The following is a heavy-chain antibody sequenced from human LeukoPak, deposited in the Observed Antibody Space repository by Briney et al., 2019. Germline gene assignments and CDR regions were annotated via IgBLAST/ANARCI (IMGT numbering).Heavy chain of an antibody. J-gene: IGHJ4*02. CDR1: GLTFSSYW. CDR2: IKQDGSEK. V-gene: IGHV3-7*01. D-gene: IGHD3-10*02. Sequence: GGSLRLSCAASGLTFSSYWMSWVRQAPGKGLEWVANIKQDGSEKYYVDSVKGRFTISRDNAKNSLYLQMNSLRAEDTAVYYCARDPPWLSITLSFDYWGQGTLVTVSS. CDR3: ARDPPWLSITLSFDY.